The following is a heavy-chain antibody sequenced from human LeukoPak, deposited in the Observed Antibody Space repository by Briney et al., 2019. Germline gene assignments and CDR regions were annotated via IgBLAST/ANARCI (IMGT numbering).Heavy chain of an antibody. D-gene: IGHD6-19*01. Sequence: SVKVSCKASGGTFSRYAISWVRQAPGQGREWMGRIIPNLGIANYAQKFQGRVTITADKSTSTAYMELSSLRSEDTAVYYCARESIAVAESNFDYWGQGTLVTVSS. J-gene: IGHJ4*02. CDR1: GGTFSRYA. V-gene: IGHV1-69*04. CDR3: ARESIAVAESNFDY. CDR2: IIPNLGIA.